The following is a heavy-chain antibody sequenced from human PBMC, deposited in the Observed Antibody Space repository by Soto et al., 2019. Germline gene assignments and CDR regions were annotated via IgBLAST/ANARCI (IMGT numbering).Heavy chain of an antibody. V-gene: IGHV4-31*03. D-gene: IGHD6-13*01. Sequence: QVQLQESGPGLVKPSQTLSLACTVSGGSISSGGYYWSWIRQHPGKGLEWIGYIYYSGSTYYNPSLKSRVTISVDTSKNQFSLKLSSVTAADTAVYYCARDGYSSSRWFDPWGQGTLVTVSS. CDR1: GGSISSGGYY. J-gene: IGHJ5*02. CDR2: IYYSGST. CDR3: ARDGYSSSRWFDP.